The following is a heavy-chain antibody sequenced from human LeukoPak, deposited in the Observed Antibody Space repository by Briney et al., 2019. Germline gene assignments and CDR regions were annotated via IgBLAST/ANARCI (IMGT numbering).Heavy chain of an antibody. Sequence: PGGSLRLSCAASGFTFTTYWMHWVRQAPGKGLVWVSHINSDGSTTSYADSVKGRFTISRDNAKNTLYLQMNSLRTEDTAVYYCARAQPGSGWYRAPIYYYYGMDVWGQGTTVTVSS. CDR1: GFTFTTYW. J-gene: IGHJ6*02. V-gene: IGHV3-74*01. D-gene: IGHD6-19*01. CDR2: INSDGSTT. CDR3: ARAQPGSGWYRAPIYYYYGMDV.